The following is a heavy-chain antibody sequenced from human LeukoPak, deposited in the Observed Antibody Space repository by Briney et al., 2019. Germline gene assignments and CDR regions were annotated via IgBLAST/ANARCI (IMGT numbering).Heavy chain of an antibody. D-gene: IGHD6-19*01. CDR2: IYTSGST. CDR1: GGSISSYH. J-gene: IGHJ4*02. Sequence: PSETLSLTCTVSGGSISSYHWSRIRQPAGKGLEWIGRIYTSGSTNYNPSLKSRVTMSVDTSENQFSLRLSSVTAADTAVYYCARVYSSGWYDYWGQGTLVTVSP. CDR3: ARVYSSGWYDY. V-gene: IGHV4-4*07.